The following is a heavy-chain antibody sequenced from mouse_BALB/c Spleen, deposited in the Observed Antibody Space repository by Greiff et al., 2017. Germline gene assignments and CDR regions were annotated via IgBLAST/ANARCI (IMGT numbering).Heavy chain of an antibody. D-gene: IGHD2-4*01. V-gene: IGHV1-14*01. CDR2: INPYNDGT. CDR3: ARCPYDYGGAMDY. CDR1: GYPFTSYV. J-gene: IGHJ4*01. Sequence: EVQLQPSGPELVKPGASVKMSCKASGYPFTSYVMHWVKQKPGQGLEWIGYINPYNDGTKYNEKFKGKATLTSDKSSSTAYMELSSLTSEDSAVYYCARCPYDYGGAMDYWGQGTSVTVSS.